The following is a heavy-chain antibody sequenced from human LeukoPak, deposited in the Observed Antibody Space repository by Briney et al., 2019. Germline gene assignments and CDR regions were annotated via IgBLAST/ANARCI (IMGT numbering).Heavy chain of an antibody. CDR1: GFTFSSYA. V-gene: IGHV3-21*01. J-gene: IGHJ5*02. CDR3: ARDLTVTSTCWFDL. CDR2: ITGSSTYI. Sequence: GGSLRLSCAAPGFTFSSYAMSWVRQAPGKGLEWVSSITGSSTYIYYADSVKGRFTISRDNAKNSLYLQMNNLGAEDTAVYYCARDLTVTSTCWFDLWGQGTLVTVSS. D-gene: IGHD4-11*01.